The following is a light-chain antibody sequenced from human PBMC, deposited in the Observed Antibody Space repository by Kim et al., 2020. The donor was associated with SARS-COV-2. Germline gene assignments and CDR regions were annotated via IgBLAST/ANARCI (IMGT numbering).Light chain of an antibody. CDR2: AAS. Sequence: DIQMTQSPSSLSASVGDRVTITCRASEKISVYLNWYQQKPGQAPKLLISAASTLQSGVPSRFGGSGYGTDFTLTITSLQREDYGTYYCQQSYSTPRTFGQGTKVDIK. V-gene: IGKV1-39*01. CDR1: EKISVY. J-gene: IGKJ1*01. CDR3: QQSYSTPRT.